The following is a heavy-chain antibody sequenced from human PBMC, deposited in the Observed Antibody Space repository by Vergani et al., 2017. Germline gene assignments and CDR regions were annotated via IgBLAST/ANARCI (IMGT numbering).Heavy chain of an antibody. CDR3: ATSGWYIY. J-gene: IGHJ4*02. CDR2: ISGSGCST. D-gene: IGHD6-19*01. V-gene: IGHV3-23*01. CDR1: GLTFSSYA. Sequence: EVQLLESGGGLVQPGGSLRLSGAASGLTFSSYAMSGVRQAPGKGLEWVSAISGSGCSTYNADSVKGRFTISRDNSKITLYLKMNSLRAEDTAVYYCATSGWYIYWGQGTLVTVSS.